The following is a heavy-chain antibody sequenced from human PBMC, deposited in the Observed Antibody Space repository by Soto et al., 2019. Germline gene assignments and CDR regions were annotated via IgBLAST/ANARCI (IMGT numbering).Heavy chain of an antibody. Sequence: QVQLQESGPGLVKPSETLSLTCTISGGPMTNYYCSWFRQPRGQGREWIVDMGYNGFTRYNPSLRSRVAISLDAAKNQFSLNLSSVTAAATALYYCARQGFGELHGLVDVWGQGITVTVSS. V-gene: IGHV4-59*08. D-gene: IGHD3-10*01. CDR3: ARQGFGELHGLVDV. CDR2: MGYNGFT. J-gene: IGHJ6*02. CDR1: GGPMTNYY.